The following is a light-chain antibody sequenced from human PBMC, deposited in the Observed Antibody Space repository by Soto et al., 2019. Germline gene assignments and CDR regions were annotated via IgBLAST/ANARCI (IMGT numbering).Light chain of an antibody. V-gene: IGKV1-39*01. Sequence: DIQMTQSPSSLSASVGDRVTITCRASQSISSYLNWYQQKPGKAPKLLIYAAFSLQSGVPSRFSGSGSGTDFTLTIGSLQPEDFATDFCQQSFSTPYTFGQGTRLEIK. CDR2: AAF. CDR3: QQSFSTPYT. CDR1: QSISSY. J-gene: IGKJ2*01.